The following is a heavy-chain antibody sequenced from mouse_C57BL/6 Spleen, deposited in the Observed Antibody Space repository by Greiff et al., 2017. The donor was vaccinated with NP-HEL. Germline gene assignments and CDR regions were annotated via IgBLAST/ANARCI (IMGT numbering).Heavy chain of an antibody. D-gene: IGHD1-1*01. V-gene: IGHV5-17*01. J-gene: IGHJ4*01. Sequence: EVMLVESGGGLVKPGGSLKLSCAASGFTFSDYGMHWVRQAPEKGLEWVAYISSGSSTIYYADTVKGRFTISRDNAKNTLFLQMTSLRSEDTAMYYCARGATVGYYAMDYWGQGTSVTVSS. CDR1: GFTFSDYG. CDR2: ISSGSSTI. CDR3: ARGATVGYYAMDY.